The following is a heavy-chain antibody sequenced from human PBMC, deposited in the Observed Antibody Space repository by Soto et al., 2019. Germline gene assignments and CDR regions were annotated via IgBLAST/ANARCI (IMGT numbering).Heavy chain of an antibody. Sequence: VVSLRLSCAASGFTFSDYYMSWIRQAPGKGLEWVSYISSSGSTIYYADSVKGRFTISRDNAKNSLYLQMNSLRAEDTAVYYCARASGSKWNYYYFDYWGQGTLVTVSS. CDR3: ARASGSKWNYYYFDY. CDR1: GFTFSDYY. J-gene: IGHJ4*02. CDR2: ISSSGSTI. V-gene: IGHV3-11*01. D-gene: IGHD1-7*01.